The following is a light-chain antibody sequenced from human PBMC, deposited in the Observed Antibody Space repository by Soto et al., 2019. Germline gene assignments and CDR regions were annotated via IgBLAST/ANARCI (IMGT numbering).Light chain of an antibody. J-gene: IGLJ1*01. Sequence: QSVLTQPPSASGSPGQSVTISCTGTSSDVGGYNYVSWYQRHPGKAPKLMIFEVTKRPSGVPDRLSGSKSGNTASLTVSGLQAEDESDYYCSSYAGSNNYVFGAGTKLTVL. CDR3: SSYAGSNNYV. CDR1: SSDVGGYNY. V-gene: IGLV2-8*01. CDR2: EVT.